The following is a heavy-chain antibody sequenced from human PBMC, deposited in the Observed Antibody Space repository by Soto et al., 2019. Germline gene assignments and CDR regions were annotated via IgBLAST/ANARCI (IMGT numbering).Heavy chain of an antibody. CDR2: INHSGST. J-gene: IGHJ5*02. CDR3: ARKMPTMTVVVTQNWFDP. D-gene: IGHD3-22*01. CDR1: GGSFSGYY. Sequence: SETLSLTCAVYGGSFSGYYWSWIRQPPGKGLEWIGEINHSGSTNYNPSLKSRVTISVDTSKNQFSLKLSSVTAADTAVYYCARKMPTMTVVVTQNWFDPRGQGTLVT. V-gene: IGHV4-34*01.